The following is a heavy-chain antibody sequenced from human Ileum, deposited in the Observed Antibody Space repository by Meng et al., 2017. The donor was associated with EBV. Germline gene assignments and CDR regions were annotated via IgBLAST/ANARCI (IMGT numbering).Heavy chain of an antibody. CDR2: IDTDGSTT. CDR1: GFTFSNSW. V-gene: IGHV3-74*01. J-gene: IGHJ4*02. D-gene: IGHD3/OR15-3a*01. CDR3: VRGGLGPWY. Sequence: VPLVESGAGLVQPGGSLRLSCAASGFTFSNSWMHCLRQAPGKGLVWVSHIDTDGSTTNYAGSVKGRLTISRDNAKNTLSLQMNSLRVEDTAVYYCVRGGLGPWYWGQGTLVTVSS.